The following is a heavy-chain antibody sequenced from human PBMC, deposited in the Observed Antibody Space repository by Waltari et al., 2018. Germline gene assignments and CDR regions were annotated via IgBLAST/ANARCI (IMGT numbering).Heavy chain of an antibody. Sequence: QVQLQESGPGLVKPSETLSLTCTVSGGSISSHYWRWIRQPPGKGLEWIGYIYYSGSTNYNPSLKSRVTISVDTSKNQFSLKLSSVTAADTAVYYCARTDLYYYYYGMDVWGQGTTVTVSS. V-gene: IGHV4-59*11. CDR2: IYYSGST. CDR3: ARTDLYYYYYGMDV. J-gene: IGHJ6*02. CDR1: GGSISSHY.